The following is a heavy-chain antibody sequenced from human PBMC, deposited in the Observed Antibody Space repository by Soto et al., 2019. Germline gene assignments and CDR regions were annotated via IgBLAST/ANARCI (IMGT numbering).Heavy chain of an antibody. CDR2: IIPICGTA. V-gene: IGHV1-69*13. Sequence: ASVKVSCKASGGTFSSYAISWVRQAPGQGLEWMGGIIPICGTANYAQKFQGRVTITGNDSTSTAYMELSSLRSEDTAVYYCARDGVVPAAAGAYYYYYGMALWGQGTTVTVSS. J-gene: IGHJ6*02. CDR3: ARDGVVPAAAGAYYYYYGMAL. D-gene: IGHD2-2*01. CDR1: GGTFSSYA.